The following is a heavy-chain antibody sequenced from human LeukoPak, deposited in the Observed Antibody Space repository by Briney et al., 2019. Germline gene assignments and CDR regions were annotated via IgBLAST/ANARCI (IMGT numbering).Heavy chain of an antibody. CDR1: GGSFSGYY. V-gene: IGHV4-34*01. D-gene: IGHD3-10*01. J-gene: IGHJ4*02. Sequence: SETLSLTCAVYGGSFSGYYWSWLRQPPGKGLEWIGEISHSRSTNYNPSLKSRVTMSVDTSKNQFSLKLTSVTAADTAVYYCARKKTVRGLITYYFDYWGQGTLVTVSS. CDR2: ISHSRST. CDR3: ARKKTVRGLITYYFDY.